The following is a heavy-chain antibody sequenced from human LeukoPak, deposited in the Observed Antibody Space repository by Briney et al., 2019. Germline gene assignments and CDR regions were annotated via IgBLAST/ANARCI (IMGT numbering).Heavy chain of an antibody. CDR2: ISGSGGST. V-gene: IGHV3-23*01. CDR3: AKDLDLAVAGTPGYFDY. J-gene: IGHJ4*02. CDR1: GFTFSSYA. D-gene: IGHD6-19*01. Sequence: GGSLRLSCAASGFTFSSYAMSWVRQAPGKGLEWVSAISGSGGSTYYADSVKGRFTISRDNSKNTLYLQMNSLRAEDTAVYYCAKDLDLAVAGTPGYFDYWGQGTLVTVSS.